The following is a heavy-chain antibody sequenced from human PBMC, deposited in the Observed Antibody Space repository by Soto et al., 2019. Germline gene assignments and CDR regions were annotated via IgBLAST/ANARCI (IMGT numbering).Heavy chain of an antibody. CDR2: ISSSGTYT. D-gene: IGHD3-3*01. CDR3: ACVAPTIFGAQSHHILVDL. Sequence: QVQLVQSGGGLVEPGGSLRLSCAASGFKFSDYHMTWIRQAQGKGLEWLSYISSSGTYTTYTDSVKGRFTVSRDNAKSSLYLQMNSLRGEDTAVYYCACVAPTIFGAQSHHILVDLWGQGNTVTVAS. CDR1: GFKFSDYH. J-gene: IGHJ6*02. V-gene: IGHV3-11*06.